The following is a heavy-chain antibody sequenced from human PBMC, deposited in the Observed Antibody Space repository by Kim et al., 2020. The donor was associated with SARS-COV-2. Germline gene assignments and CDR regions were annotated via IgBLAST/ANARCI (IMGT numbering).Heavy chain of an antibody. J-gene: IGHJ6*02. Sequence: ASVKVSCKASGYTFTGYYMHWVRQAPGQGLEWMGRINPNSGGTNYAQKFQGRVTMTRDTSISTAYMELSRLRSDDTAVYYCARGDSSGWYDYYYYGMDVWGQGTTVTVSS. CDR2: INPNSGGT. V-gene: IGHV1-2*06. CDR3: ARGDSSGWYDYYYYGMDV. CDR1: GYTFTGYY. D-gene: IGHD6-19*01.